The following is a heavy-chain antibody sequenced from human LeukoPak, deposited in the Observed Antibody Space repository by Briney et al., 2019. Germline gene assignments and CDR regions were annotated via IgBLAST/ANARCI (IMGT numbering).Heavy chain of an antibody. V-gene: IGHV1-8*01. J-gene: IGHJ4*02. Sequence: ASVKVSCKASGYTFTSYDINWVRQATGQGLEWMGWMNPNRGNTGYAQKFQGRVTMTRNTSISTAYMKLSSLRSENTAVYYCARDSSGYDNWGQGTLVTVSS. CDR1: GYTFTSYD. CDR3: ARDSSGYDN. D-gene: IGHD3-22*01. CDR2: MNPNRGNT.